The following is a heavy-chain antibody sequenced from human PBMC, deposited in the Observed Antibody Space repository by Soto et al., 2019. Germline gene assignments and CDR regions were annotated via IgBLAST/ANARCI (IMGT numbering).Heavy chain of an antibody. Sequence: GGSLRLSCAASGFTFSSYAMSWVRQAPGKGLEWVSAISGSGGSTYYADSVKGRFTISRDNSKNTLYLQMSSLRAEDTAVYYCVKDMGYDSSGYGMDVWGQGTTVTVSS. V-gene: IGHV3-23*01. CDR1: GFTFSSYA. CDR2: ISGSGGST. CDR3: VKDMGYDSSGYGMDV. J-gene: IGHJ6*02. D-gene: IGHD3-22*01.